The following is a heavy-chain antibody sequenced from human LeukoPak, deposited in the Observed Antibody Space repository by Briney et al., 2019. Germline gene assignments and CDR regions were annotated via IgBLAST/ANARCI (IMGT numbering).Heavy chain of an antibody. CDR1: GFSFSSYW. D-gene: IGHD4-17*01. V-gene: IGHV3-7*03. CDR3: ARDFGDYFCYFDY. CDR2: IKHDGSEK. J-gene: IGHJ4*02. Sequence: GGSLRLSCAVSGFSFSSYWMSWVRQAPGKGLEWVANIKHDGSEKYYVDSVKGRFTISRDNPKNSLYLQMNRLRAEDTAVYYCARDFGDYFCYFDYWGQGTLVTVSP.